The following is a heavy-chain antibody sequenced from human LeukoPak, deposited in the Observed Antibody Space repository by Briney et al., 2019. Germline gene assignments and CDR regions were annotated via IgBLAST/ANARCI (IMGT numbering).Heavy chain of an antibody. CDR2: ISGSGGST. Sequence: GGSLRLSCAASGFTFSSYAMSWVRQAPGKGLEWVSAISGSGGSTYYADSVKGRFTISRDNSKNTLYLQMNSLRAENTAVYYSAKDVAAGDFDYWGQGTLVTVSS. J-gene: IGHJ4*02. CDR3: AKDVAAGDFDY. V-gene: IGHV3-23*01. D-gene: IGHD7-27*01. CDR1: GFTFSSYA.